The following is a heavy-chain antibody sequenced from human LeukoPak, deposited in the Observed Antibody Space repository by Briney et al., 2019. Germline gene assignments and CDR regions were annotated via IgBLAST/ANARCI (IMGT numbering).Heavy chain of an antibody. CDR2: IYYSGST. J-gene: IGHJ4*02. CDR1: GGSICSYY. Sequence: SETLSLTCTVSGGSICSYYWSWIRQPPGKGLEWIGYIYYSGSTNYNPSLKSRVTISVDTSKNQFSLKLSSVTAADTAVYYCARDRGGLIDYWGQGTLVTVSS. CDR3: ARDRGGLIDY. V-gene: IGHV4-59*01. D-gene: IGHD2-15*01.